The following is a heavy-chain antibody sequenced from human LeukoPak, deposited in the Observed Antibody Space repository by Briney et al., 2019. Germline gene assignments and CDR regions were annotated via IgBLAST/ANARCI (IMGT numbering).Heavy chain of an antibody. CDR1: GFTFSNAW. D-gene: IGHD1-1*01. Sequence: PGGSLRLSCAASGFTFSNAWMSWVRQAPGKGLEWVGRIKSKTDGGTTDYAAPVKGRFTISRDDSKNTLYLQMNSLKTEDTAVYYCTAGYRLKYYYYYMDVWGKGTTVTISS. CDR3: TAGYRLKYYYYYMDV. J-gene: IGHJ6*03. CDR2: IKSKTDGGTT. V-gene: IGHV3-15*01.